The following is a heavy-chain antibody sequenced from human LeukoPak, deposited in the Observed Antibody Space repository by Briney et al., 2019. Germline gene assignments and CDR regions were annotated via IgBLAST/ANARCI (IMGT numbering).Heavy chain of an antibody. CDR1: GFAFSRYE. CDR2: ISGDGRAI. D-gene: IGHD6-19*01. V-gene: IGHV3-48*03. J-gene: IGHJ4*02. Sequence: GGSLRLSCVASGFAFSRYEMSWIRQAPGKGLDWVSFISGDGRAIHYADSVKGRFTISGNNARNSVFLQMNSLRAEDTAVYYCATSLSGWLGPSAYYCGQGTLVTVSS. CDR3: ATSLSGWLGPSAYY.